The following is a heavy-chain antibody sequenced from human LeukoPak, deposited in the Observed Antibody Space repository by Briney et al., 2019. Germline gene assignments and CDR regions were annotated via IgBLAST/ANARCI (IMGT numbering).Heavy chain of an antibody. J-gene: IGHJ4*02. Sequence: GGSLRLSCAASGFTFSSYAMHWVRQAPGKGVEWVALISYDGSGQYYTESVKGRFTISRDNIKNTLYLQVNSLRVEHTAVYYCARANRPFHTSGWYKDYWGQGTLVTVSS. D-gene: IGHD6-19*01. V-gene: IGHV3-30-3*01. CDR3: ARANRPFHTSGWYKDY. CDR1: GFTFSSYA. CDR2: ISYDGSGQ.